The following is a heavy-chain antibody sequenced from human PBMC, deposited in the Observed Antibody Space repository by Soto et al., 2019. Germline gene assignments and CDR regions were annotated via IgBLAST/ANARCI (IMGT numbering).Heavy chain of an antibody. CDR3: ARDLNWGRYQFDY. D-gene: IGHD7-27*01. CDR2: IIPMFGTA. J-gene: IGHJ4*02. V-gene: IGHV1-69*12. Sequence: QVQLVQSGAEVKKPGSSVKVSCKASGGTFSNYAISWVRQAPGQGLEWMGGIIPMFGTANYAQKFQGRVMISADESTSTAYMELSSLRSEDTAVYYCARDLNWGRYQFDYWGQGTLATVSS. CDR1: GGTFSNYA.